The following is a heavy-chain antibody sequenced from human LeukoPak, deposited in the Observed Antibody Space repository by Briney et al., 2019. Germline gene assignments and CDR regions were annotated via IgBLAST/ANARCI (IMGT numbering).Heavy chain of an antibody. CDR1: GDSISSDGHS. CDR2: IYHSGAA. D-gene: IGHD1-26*01. J-gene: IGHJ4*02. CDR3: VRGVGGEYFYFDR. Sequence: PSETLSLTCDVSGDSISSDGHSWSWIRQPPGKGLEWVGYIYHSGAAYHNPSLKSRLALSVDTSNNQFSLRLRSVTAPDTAVYYCVRGVGGEYFYFDRWGQGALVTVSS. V-gene: IGHV4-30-4*07.